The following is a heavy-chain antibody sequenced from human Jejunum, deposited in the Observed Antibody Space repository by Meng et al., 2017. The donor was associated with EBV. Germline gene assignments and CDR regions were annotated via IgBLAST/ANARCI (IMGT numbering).Heavy chain of an antibody. V-gene: IGHV1-69*06. J-gene: IGHJ4*02. Sequence: QEEPGQSGAEVNEPGPAVKVSCEASGGTFSNYAVSWVRQAPGQGLEWMGGVIPIFATANYAQRFQGRVTITADKSTSTAYMELRSLRSEDTAVYYCARSSGGVVADYFDYWGQGTLVTVSS. CDR3: ARSSGGVVADYFDY. CDR1: GGTFSNYA. CDR2: VIPIFATA. D-gene: IGHD3-16*02.